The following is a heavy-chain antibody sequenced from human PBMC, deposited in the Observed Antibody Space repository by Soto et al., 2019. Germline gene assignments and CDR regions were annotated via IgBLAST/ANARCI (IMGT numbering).Heavy chain of an antibody. CDR2: FDPEDGET. J-gene: IGHJ6*02. V-gene: IGHV1-24*01. D-gene: IGHD4-17*01. CDR3: ATTTPFYGDYQYYYYYGMDV. CDR1: GYTLTELS. Sequence: QVQLVQSGAEVKKPGASVKVSCKVSGYTLTELSMHWVRQAPGKGPEWMGGFDPEDGETIYAQKFQGRVTMTEDTSTDTAYMELSSLRSEDTAVYYCATTTPFYGDYQYYYYYGMDVWGQGTTVTVSS.